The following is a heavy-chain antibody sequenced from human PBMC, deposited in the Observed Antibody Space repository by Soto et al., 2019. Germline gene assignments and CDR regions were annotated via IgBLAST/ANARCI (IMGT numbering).Heavy chain of an antibody. Sequence: PGESLKISCTGVGYSFTSYWIGWVRQMPGKGLEWMGIIYPGDSDTRYSPSFQGQVTISADKSITTAYLQWSSLKASDTAMYYCARGYRTTTICDPWFDPWGQGTLVTVSS. CDR1: GYSFTSYW. CDR2: IYPGDSDT. V-gene: IGHV5-51*01. J-gene: IGHJ5*02. D-gene: IGHD2-2*01. CDR3: ARGYRTTTICDPWFDP.